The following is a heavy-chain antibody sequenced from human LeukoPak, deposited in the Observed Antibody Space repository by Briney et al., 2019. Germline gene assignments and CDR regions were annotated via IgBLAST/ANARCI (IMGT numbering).Heavy chain of an antibody. J-gene: IGHJ4*02. Sequence: ASVKVSCKASGYTFTCYYMHWVRQAPGQGLEWMGIINPSGGSTSYAQKFQGRVTMTRDTSTSTVYMELSSLRSEDTAVYYCAAGTINSSGWFRFSFDYWGQGTLVTVSS. CDR1: GYTFTCYY. CDR2: INPSGGST. CDR3: AAGTINSSGWFRFSFDY. D-gene: IGHD6-19*01. V-gene: IGHV1-46*01.